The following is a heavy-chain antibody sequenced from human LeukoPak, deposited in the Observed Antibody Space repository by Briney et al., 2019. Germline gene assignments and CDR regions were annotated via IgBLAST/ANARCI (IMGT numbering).Heavy chain of an antibody. Sequence: PGGSLRLSCAASGFTFSSYDMHWVRQATGEGLEWVSGIGTAGDAYYPGSVKGRFISSRENAKNSLYLQMNSLRAGDTAVYFCAAGTVPGTMRLINNWFNPWGQGTLVTVSS. CDR3: AAGTVPGTMRLINNWFNP. CDR1: GFTFSSYD. V-gene: IGHV3-13*01. CDR2: IGTAGDA. D-gene: IGHD2-2*01. J-gene: IGHJ5*02.